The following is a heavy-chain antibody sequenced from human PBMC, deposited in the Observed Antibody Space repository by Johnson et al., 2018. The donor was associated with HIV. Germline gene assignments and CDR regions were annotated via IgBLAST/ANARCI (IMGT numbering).Heavy chain of an antibody. V-gene: IGHV3-30*04. CDR2: ISYDGSNK. D-gene: IGHD3-16*01. J-gene: IGHJ3*02. CDR3: ANPPSMGADAFDI. Sequence: QVLLVESGGGVVQPGRSLRLSCAASGFTFSSYAMHWVRQAPGKGLEWVAVISYDGSNKYYAASVKGRFTISRDNSKNTRYLQMNSLRAEDTAVYYCANPPSMGADAFDIWGQGTMVTVSS. CDR1: GFTFSSYA.